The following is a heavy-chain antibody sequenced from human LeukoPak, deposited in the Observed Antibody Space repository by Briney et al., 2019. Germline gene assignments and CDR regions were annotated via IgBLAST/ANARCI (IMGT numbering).Heavy chain of an antibody. CDR3: ARERQNKDFWSGGDY. J-gene: IGHJ4*02. D-gene: IGHD3-3*01. CDR1: GFTFSNYA. V-gene: IGHV3-23*01. Sequence: GGSLRLSCAASGFTFSNYAMSWVRQAPGKGLEWVSTISGSGGNTYYADSVKGRFTISRDNSKNTLFLQMNSLRAEDTAVYYCARERQNKDFWSGGDYWGQGTLVTVSS. CDR2: ISGSGGNT.